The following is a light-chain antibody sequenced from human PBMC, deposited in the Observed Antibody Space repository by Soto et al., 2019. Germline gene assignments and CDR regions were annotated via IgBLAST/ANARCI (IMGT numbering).Light chain of an antibody. J-gene: IGKJ2*01. Sequence: DIQITQSPSTLSASVGDRVTITCRASQRISTWLAWYQQKPGRAPKVLIYDASSLKSGVPSRFSGSGSGTEFTLTISSLQPEDFATYYCQQYNSYSTFGQGTKVEIK. V-gene: IGKV1-5*01. CDR2: DAS. CDR1: QRISTW. CDR3: QQYNSYST.